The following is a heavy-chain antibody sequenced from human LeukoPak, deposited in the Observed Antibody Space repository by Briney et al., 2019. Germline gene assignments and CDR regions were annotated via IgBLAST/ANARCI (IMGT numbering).Heavy chain of an antibody. CDR1: NDSLGTSY. CDR2: VFYSGYA. V-gene: IGHV4-59*01. Sequence: SETLSLTCTVSNDSLGTSYWSWLRQPPGKRLEWIGNVFYSGYANYNPSLKSRVTISIDTSKNQFSLSLTSVSAADTAVYYCAEEADRADAFDIWGQGTMVTVSS. J-gene: IGHJ3*02. D-gene: IGHD3-10*01. CDR3: AEEADRADAFDI.